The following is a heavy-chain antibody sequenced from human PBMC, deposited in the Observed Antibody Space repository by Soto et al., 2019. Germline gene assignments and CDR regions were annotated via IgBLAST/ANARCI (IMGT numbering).Heavy chain of an antibody. J-gene: IGHJ4*02. Sequence: GGSLRLSCAASGFTFSSYEMNWVRQAPGKGLEWVSYISSSGSTIYYADFVKGRFTISRDNAKNSLYLQMNSLRAEDTAVYYCARDRYTDGDFDYWGQGTLVTVSS. D-gene: IGHD5-18*01. CDR2: ISSSGSTI. V-gene: IGHV3-48*03. CDR1: GFTFSSYE. CDR3: ARDRYTDGDFDY.